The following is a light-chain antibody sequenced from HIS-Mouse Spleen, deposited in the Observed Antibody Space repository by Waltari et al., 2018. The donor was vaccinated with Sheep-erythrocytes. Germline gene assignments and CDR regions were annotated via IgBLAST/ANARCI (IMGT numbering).Light chain of an antibody. CDR3: QQYYSTLT. J-gene: IGKJ4*01. V-gene: IGKV4-1*01. CDR1: QSVLDSSNNKNY. CDR2: WAS. Sequence: DIVMTQSPDSLAVSLGERATINCKSSQSVLDSSNNKNYLAWYQQKPGQPPKLLIYWASTRESGVPDRFSGSGSGTDFTRTISSLQAEDVAVYYCQQYYSTLTFGGGTKVEIK.